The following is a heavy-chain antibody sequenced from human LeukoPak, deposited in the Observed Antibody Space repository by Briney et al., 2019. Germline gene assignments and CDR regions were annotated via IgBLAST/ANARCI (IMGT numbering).Heavy chain of an antibody. D-gene: IGHD4-17*01. CDR1: GYSFTNQW. CDR3: ARHGTTVTTFGCYYYYMDV. V-gene: IGHV5-51*01. Sequence: GESLKISCKASGYSFTNQWIGWVRQMPGTGLEWMGIIYPADSDTRYSPSFQGQVTISADKSISTAYLQWSSLKASDTAMYYCARHGTTVTTFGCYYYYMDVWGKGTTVTVSS. CDR2: IYPADSDT. J-gene: IGHJ6*03.